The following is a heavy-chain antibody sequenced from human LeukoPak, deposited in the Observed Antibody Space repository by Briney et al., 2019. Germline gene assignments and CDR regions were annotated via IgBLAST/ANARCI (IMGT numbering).Heavy chain of an antibody. J-gene: IGHJ4*02. Sequence: KPSGTLSLTCAVYGGSFSGYYWSWIRQPPGKGLEWIGEINHSGSTNYNPSLKSRVTISVDTSKNQFSLKLSSVTAADTAVYYCARGEWFGDYWGQGTLVTVSS. V-gene: IGHV4-34*01. CDR1: GGSFSGYY. D-gene: IGHD3-10*01. CDR3: ARGEWFGDY. CDR2: INHSGST.